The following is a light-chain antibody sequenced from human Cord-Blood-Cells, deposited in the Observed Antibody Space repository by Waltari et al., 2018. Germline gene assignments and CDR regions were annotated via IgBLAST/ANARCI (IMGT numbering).Light chain of an antibody. Sequence: QSVLTQPPSASGTPGQRVTISCSGSSSNIGSNYVYWYQQLPGTAPKLLIYRNNQRPSGVPDRFSGSKSGXSASLXISGLLSEDEADYYCAAWDDSLSGSYVFGTGTKVTVL. J-gene: IGLJ1*01. CDR1: SSNIGSNY. CDR2: RNN. V-gene: IGLV1-47*01. CDR3: AAWDDSLSGSYV.